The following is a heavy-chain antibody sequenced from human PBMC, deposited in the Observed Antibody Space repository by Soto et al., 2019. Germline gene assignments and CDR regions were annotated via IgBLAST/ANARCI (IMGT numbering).Heavy chain of an antibody. Sequence: PSETLSLTCTVSGGSVTNSSYYWGWIRQSPGKGLEWIGSVYYRGRSYSKSSVKSRVTISVDTSKNQFSLNLNSVTASDTAVYFCVSQRTTVITQAEFDYWGTRALVTVSS. CDR2: VYYRGRS. CDR1: GGSVTNSSYY. D-gene: IGHD4-4*01. CDR3: VSQRTTVITQAEFDY. V-gene: IGHV4-39*01. J-gene: IGHJ4*02.